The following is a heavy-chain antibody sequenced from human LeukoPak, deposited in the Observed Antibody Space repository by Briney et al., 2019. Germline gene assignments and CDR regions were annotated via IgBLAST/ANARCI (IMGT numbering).Heavy chain of an antibody. J-gene: IGHJ6*02. CDR2: IYPGDSDT. Sequence: GESLKISCKGSGYSFTSYWIGWVRQMPGKGLEWMGIIYPGDSDTRYSPSFQGQVTISPDKSISTAYLQWSSLKASDTAMYYCARHRRATVNHYYYGMDVWGQGTTVTVSS. V-gene: IGHV5-51*01. CDR3: ARHRRATVNHYYYGMDV. D-gene: IGHD4-17*01. CDR1: GYSFTSYW.